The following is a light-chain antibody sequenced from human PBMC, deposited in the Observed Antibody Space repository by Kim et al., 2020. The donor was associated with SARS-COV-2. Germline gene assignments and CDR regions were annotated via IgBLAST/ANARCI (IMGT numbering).Light chain of an antibody. CDR2: QHN. CDR3: QAWDSSTVV. V-gene: IGLV3-1*01. CDR1: KLGDKY. Sequence: VYPGQTASITCSGDKLGDKYACWYQQKPGQSPVLVIYQHNKRPSGIPERFSGSNSGNTATLTISGTQAMDETDYYCQAWDSSTVVFGTGTQLTVL. J-gene: IGLJ2*01.